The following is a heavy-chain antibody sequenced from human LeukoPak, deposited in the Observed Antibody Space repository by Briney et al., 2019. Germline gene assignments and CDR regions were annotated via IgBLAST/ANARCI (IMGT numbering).Heavy chain of an antibody. D-gene: IGHD5-18*01. CDR1: GFTFSSYA. J-gene: IGHJ4*02. Sequence: GRSLRLSCAASGFTFSSYAMHWVRQAPGKGLEWVAVISYDGSNKYYADSVKGRFTISRDNSKNTLYPQMNSLRAEDTAVYYCAREEVDTAAIDYWGQGTLVTVSS. CDR3: AREEVDTAAIDY. V-gene: IGHV3-30*04. CDR2: ISYDGSNK.